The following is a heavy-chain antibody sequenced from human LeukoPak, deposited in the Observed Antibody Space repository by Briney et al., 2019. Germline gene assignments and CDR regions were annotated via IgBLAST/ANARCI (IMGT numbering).Heavy chain of an antibody. V-gene: IGHV3-30*02. CDR3: AWGVVPAAAGSEYFDY. CDR1: GFTFSSYG. D-gene: IGHD6-13*01. CDR2: IRYDGSNK. Sequence: PGGSLRLSCAASGFTFSSYGMHWVRQAPGKGLGWVAFIRYDGSNKYYADSVKGRFTISRDNSKNTLYLQTNSLRAEDTAVYYCAWGVVPAAAGSEYFDYWGQGTLVTVSS. J-gene: IGHJ4*02.